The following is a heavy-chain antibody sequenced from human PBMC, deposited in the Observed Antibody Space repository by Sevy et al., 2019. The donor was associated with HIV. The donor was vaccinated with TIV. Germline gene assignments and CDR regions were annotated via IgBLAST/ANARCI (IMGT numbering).Heavy chain of an antibody. J-gene: IGHJ6*02. CDR3: ITDPAYRGYDEEVINYYFYGMDV. Sequence: GGSLRRSCTASGFTFSSAWMSWVRQAPGKGLEWVGRIKSEFDGGAIDYVAPMKGRFSISREDSKSTVYLKMNSLKTKETSVYYCITDPAYRGYDEEVINYYFYGMDVWGQGTTVTVSS. D-gene: IGHD5-12*01. CDR1: GFTFSSAW. V-gene: IGHV3-15*01. CDR2: IKSEFDGGAI.